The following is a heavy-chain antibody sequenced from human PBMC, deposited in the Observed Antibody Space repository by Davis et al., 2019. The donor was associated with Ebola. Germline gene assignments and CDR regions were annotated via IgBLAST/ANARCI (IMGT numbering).Heavy chain of an antibody. CDR2: IYYSGSN. CDR1: GGSISSYY. J-gene: IGHJ6*02. Sequence: SETLSLTCTISGGSISSYYWSWVRQPPGKGLAWIGYIYYSGSNKYNPSLKSRVTMSVDTSKNQFSLEVRSVTAADTAVYYCARQNGDSRFDYFYGMDVWGQGTTVTVSS. V-gene: IGHV4-59*01. CDR3: ARQNGDSRFDYFYGMDV. D-gene: IGHD4-17*01.